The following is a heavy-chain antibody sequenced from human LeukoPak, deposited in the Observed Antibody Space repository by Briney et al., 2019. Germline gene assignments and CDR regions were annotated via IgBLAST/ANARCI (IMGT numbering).Heavy chain of an antibody. CDR3: ARGSGGPAYYDFWSGYPLFDY. V-gene: IGHV4-34*01. J-gene: IGHJ4*02. CDR2: INHSGST. Sequence: SETLSLTCAVYGGSFSGYYWSWIRQPPGKGLEWIGEINHSGSTNYNPSLKSRVTISADTSKNQFSLKLSSVTAADTAVYYCARGSGGPAYYDFWSGYPLFDYWGQGTLVTVSS. D-gene: IGHD3-3*01. CDR1: GGSFSGYY.